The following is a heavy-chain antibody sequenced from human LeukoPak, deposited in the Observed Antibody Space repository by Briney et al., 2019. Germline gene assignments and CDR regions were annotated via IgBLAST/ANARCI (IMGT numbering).Heavy chain of an antibody. J-gene: IGHJ4*02. CDR2: IYTSGST. CDR3: ARVNGCNFDY. V-gene: IGHV4-4*07. D-gene: IGHD4-23*01. Sequence: SETLSLTSTVSDGSINSCYWNWIWQPAGRGLEWIGRIYTSGSTNYNPSLRSRVTMSLDPSKNQFSLNLSSVTAADTAVYYCARVNGCNFDYWGQGTLVTVSS. CDR1: DGSINSCY.